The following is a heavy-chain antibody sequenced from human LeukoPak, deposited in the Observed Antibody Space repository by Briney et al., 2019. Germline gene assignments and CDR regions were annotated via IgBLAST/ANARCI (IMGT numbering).Heavy chain of an antibody. CDR3: ARDHKYDSHYGMDV. Sequence: SVKVSCKASGGTFSSYAISWVRQAPGQGLEWMGGIIPIFGTANYAQKFQGRVTITADESTSTAYMELSSLRSEDTAAYYCARDHKYDSHYGMDVWGQGTTVTVSS. J-gene: IGHJ6*02. CDR1: GGTFSSYA. V-gene: IGHV1-69*13. D-gene: IGHD3-3*01. CDR2: IIPIFGTA.